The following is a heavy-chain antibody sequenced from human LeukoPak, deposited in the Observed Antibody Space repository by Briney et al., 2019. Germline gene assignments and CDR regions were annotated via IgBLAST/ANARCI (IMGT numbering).Heavy chain of an antibody. CDR2: LHPDGSER. J-gene: IGHJ4*02. V-gene: IGHV3-7*01. D-gene: IGHD5-12*01. CDR1: GFTFSSYW. Sequence: GGSLRLSCAASGFTFSSYWMSWVRQAPGKGLEWVARLHPDGSERNYVGSVEGRFTVFGDNAKSSLFLQMHSLRVEDTAVYYCARGGYSFDYLGQGTLVTVSS. CDR3: ARGGYSFDY.